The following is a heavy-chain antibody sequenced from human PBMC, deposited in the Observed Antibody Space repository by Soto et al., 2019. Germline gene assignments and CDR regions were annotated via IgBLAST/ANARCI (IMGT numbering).Heavy chain of an antibody. J-gene: IGHJ4*02. Sequence: SETLSLTCTVSGDSISTFYWGRIRQSPGKELEWIGYVYYTGSTNYNPSLKSRVTISVDRSKNQFSLKLTSANAADTAVYYCARGRTVRNYADDSSDYFYFFDYWGQGTQVTVSS. CDR2: VYYTGST. CDR3: ARGRTVRNYADDSSDYFYFFDY. D-gene: IGHD3-22*01. CDR1: GDSISTFY. V-gene: IGHV4-59*01.